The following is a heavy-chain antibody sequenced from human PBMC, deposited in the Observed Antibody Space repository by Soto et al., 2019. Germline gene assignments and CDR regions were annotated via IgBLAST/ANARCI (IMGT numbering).Heavy chain of an antibody. CDR2: IYYSGST. J-gene: IGHJ6*02. D-gene: IGHD6-6*01. V-gene: IGHV4-59*01. CDR1: GGSISSYY. Sequence: SETLSLTCTVSGGSISSYYWSWIRQPPGKGLEWIGYIYYSGSTNYNPSLKSRVTISVDTSKNQFSLKLSSVTAADTAVYYCARGGPLTPSSSPYYYYGMDVWGQGTTVTVSS. CDR3: ARGGPLTPSSSPYYYYGMDV.